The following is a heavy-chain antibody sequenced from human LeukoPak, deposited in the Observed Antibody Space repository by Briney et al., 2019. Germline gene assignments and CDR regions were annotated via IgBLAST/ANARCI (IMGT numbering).Heavy chain of an antibody. V-gene: IGHV3-21*01. CDR1: GFTFSSYS. J-gene: IGHJ4*02. CDR2: ISSSSSYI. CDR3: ARAIAVAGLVDY. D-gene: IGHD6-19*01. Sequence: PGGSLRLSCAASGFTFSSYSMNWVRQAPGKGLEWVSSISSSSSYIYYADSVKGRFTISRDNAKNSLYLQMNSLRAEDTAVYYCARAIAVAGLVDYWGQGTLVTVPS.